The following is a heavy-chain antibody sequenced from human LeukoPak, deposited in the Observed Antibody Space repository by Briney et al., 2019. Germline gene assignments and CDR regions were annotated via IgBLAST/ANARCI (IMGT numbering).Heavy chain of an antibody. CDR2: ISSSSSYI. CDR1: GFTFSSYS. CDR3: ARVSHSSGWDGPFDY. V-gene: IGHV3-21*01. Sequence: PGGSLRLSCAASGFTFSSYSMNWVRQAPGKGLEWVSSISSSSSYIYYADSVKGRFTISRDNAKNSLYLQMNGLRAEDTAVYYCARVSHSSGWDGPFDYWGQGTLVTVSS. D-gene: IGHD6-19*01. J-gene: IGHJ4*02.